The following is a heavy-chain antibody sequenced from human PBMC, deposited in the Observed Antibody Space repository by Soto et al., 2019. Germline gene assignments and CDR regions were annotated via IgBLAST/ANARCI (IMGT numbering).Heavy chain of an antibody. CDR1: GCTLTSYG. D-gene: IGHD3-16*01. V-gene: IGHV1-3*01. CDR3: ARDLGGGPGY. CDR2: IHAGNGHT. Sequence: CKASGCTLTSYGMHWVRQAPGQRLEWIGWIHAGNGHTKYSQKFQGRLTITRETSPSTAYMVPSRLGSDHPARDCCARDLGGGPGYCGQGTLVTVPS. J-gene: IGHJ4*02.